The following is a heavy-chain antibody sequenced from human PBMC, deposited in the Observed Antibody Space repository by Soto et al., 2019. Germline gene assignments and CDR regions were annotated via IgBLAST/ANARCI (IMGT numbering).Heavy chain of an antibody. Sequence: QVQLQESGPGLVKPSQTLSLTCTVSGGSISSGDYYWSWIRQPSGKGLEWIGYIYYSGSTYYNPSLKSRVTISVDTSKNQFSLKLSSVTAADTAVYYCARVHYSNYYYYGMDVWGQGTTVTVSS. CDR3: ARVHYSNYYYYGMDV. J-gene: IGHJ6*02. CDR1: GGSISSGDYY. D-gene: IGHD4-4*01. CDR2: IYYSGST. V-gene: IGHV4-30-4*01.